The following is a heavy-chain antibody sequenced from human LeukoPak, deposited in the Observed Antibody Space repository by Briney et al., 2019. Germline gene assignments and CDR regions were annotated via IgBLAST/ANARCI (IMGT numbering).Heavy chain of an antibody. V-gene: IGHV4-39*01. J-gene: IGHJ5*02. CDR1: GGSIISSSYY. D-gene: IGHD3-10*01. CDR2: IYYSGRT. Sequence: SETLSLTCTVSGGSIISSSYYWGWIRQPPGKGLEWIGSIYYSGRTYYNPSLKSRVTISVDTSKNQFSLKLSSVTAADTAVYYAARHYGSGSYYSNWFDPWGQGTLVTVSS. CDR3: ARHYGSGSYYSNWFDP.